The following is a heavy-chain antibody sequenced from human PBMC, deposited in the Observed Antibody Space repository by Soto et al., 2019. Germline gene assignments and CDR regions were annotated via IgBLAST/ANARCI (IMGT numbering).Heavy chain of an antibody. CDR2: IYYSGST. Sequence: QLQLQESGPGLVKPSETLSLTCTVSGGSISSSSYYWGWIRQPPGKGLEWIGSIYYSGSTYYNPSLRSRVAISVDTARSPFSLKLSSVTAADTAVFYCSCGGKLGNAPYWGQGTLVTVSS. CDR3: SCGGKLGNAPY. V-gene: IGHV4-39*01. J-gene: IGHJ4*02. CDR1: GGSISSSSYY. D-gene: IGHD1-1*01.